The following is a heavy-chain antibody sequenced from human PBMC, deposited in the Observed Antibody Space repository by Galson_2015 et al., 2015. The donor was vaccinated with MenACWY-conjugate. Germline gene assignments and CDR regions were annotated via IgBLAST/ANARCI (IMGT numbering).Heavy chain of an antibody. V-gene: IGHV3-53*01. CDR1: GCWVRCTL. D-gene: IGHD5-12*01. CDR3: ARGDTSAYYHGLIDC. CDR2: CDPSRGL. Sequence: SISLSCAASGCWVRCTLMAWGDQASGAGVERVSVCDPSRGLYTTDYVHGRFTLSGHISTNTLFLEMNSLRAEDTAVYYCARGDTSAYYHGLIDCWGHGTLVTVSS. J-gene: IGHJ4*01.